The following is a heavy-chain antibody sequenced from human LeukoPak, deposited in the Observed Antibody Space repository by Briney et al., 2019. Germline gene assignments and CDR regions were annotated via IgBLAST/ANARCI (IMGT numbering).Heavy chain of an antibody. D-gene: IGHD5-24*01. CDR1: GGSISSHF. V-gene: IGHV4-59*11. J-gene: IGHJ4*02. Sequence: SETLSLTCTVSGGSISSHFWSWIRQSPEKGLEWIGHIDYSGSTNSNPSLKSRVTMSVDTSKNQFSLRLSSVTAADTAVYYCARLAEPREMATTSDYWGRGTLVTVSS. CDR2: IDYSGST. CDR3: ARLAEPREMATTSDY.